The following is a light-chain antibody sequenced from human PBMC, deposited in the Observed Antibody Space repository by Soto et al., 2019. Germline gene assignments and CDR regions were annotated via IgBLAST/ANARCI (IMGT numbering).Light chain of an antibody. CDR3: QQYYSAPCT. J-gene: IGKJ2*02. Sequence: DIVMTQSPDSLAVSLGEMVTINCKSSQSILYSSNNKNYLAWYQQKPGQPPILLIYWASTRESGVPDRFSGSGSGTDFTLTISSLQAEDVAVYYCQQYYSAPCTFGEGTKLEIK. CDR1: QSILYSSNNKNY. CDR2: WAS. V-gene: IGKV4-1*01.